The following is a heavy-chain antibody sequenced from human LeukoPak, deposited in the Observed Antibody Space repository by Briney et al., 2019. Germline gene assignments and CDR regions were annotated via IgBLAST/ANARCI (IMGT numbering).Heavy chain of an antibody. V-gene: IGHV3-30*07. CDR1: GFTFSSYA. Sequence: PGGSLRLSCAASGFTFSSYAMHWVRQAPGKGLEWVAVISYDGSNKYYADSVKGRFTISRDNSKNTLYLQMNSLRAEDTTVYYCAKDRGTTSSTSWFDPWGQGTLVTVSS. J-gene: IGHJ5*02. D-gene: IGHD4-17*01. CDR2: ISYDGSNK. CDR3: AKDRGTTSSTSWFDP.